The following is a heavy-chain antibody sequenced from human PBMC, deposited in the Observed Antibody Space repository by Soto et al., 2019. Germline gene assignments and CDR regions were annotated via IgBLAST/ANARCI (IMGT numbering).Heavy chain of an antibody. D-gene: IGHD3-22*01. CDR1: GFTFSSYC. CDR2: ISYDGSNK. CDR3: AKDRVTMIVVAPFYY. Sequence: GGSLRLSCAASGFTFSSYCMHWVRQAPGKGLEWVAVISYDGSNKYYADSVKGRFTISRDNSKNTLYLQMNSLRAEDTAVYYCAKDRVTMIVVAPFYYWGQGTLVTVSS. V-gene: IGHV3-30*18. J-gene: IGHJ4*02.